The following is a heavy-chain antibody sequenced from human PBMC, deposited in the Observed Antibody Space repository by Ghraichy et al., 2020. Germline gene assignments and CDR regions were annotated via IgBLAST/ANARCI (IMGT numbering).Heavy chain of an antibody. CDR1: GFTFSSYG. CDR2: ISYDGSNK. CDR3: AKGESGAGDYGDYDRWSVFDI. V-gene: IGHV3-30*18. D-gene: IGHD4-17*01. Sequence: LSLTCAASGFTFSSYGMHWVRQAPGKGLEWVAVISYDGSNKYYADSVKGRFTISRDNSKNTLYLQMNSLRAEDTAVYYCAKGESGAGDYGDYDRWSVFDIWGQGTMVTVSS. J-gene: IGHJ3*02.